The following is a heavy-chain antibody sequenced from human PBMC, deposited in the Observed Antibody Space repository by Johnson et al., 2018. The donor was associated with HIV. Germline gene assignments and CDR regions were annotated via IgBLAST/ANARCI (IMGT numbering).Heavy chain of an antibody. CDR1: GFTVSSNY. CDR3: AREGEEVGDYGDYGEPLVSAFDI. Sequence: VQLVESGGGVVQPGRSLRLSCAASGFTVSSNYMSWVRQAPGKGLEWVSVIYSGGSTYYADSVKGRFTISRDNSNNTLYLQMNSLRAEDTTVYYCAREGEEVGDYGDYGEPLVSAFDIWGQGTMVTVSS. J-gene: IGHJ3*02. D-gene: IGHD4-17*01. V-gene: IGHV3-66*02. CDR2: IYSGGST.